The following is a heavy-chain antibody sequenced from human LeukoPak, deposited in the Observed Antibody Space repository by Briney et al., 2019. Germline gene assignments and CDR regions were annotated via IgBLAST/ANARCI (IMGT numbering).Heavy chain of an antibody. V-gene: IGHV4-34*01. J-gene: IGHJ5*02. Sequence: SETLSLTCAVYGGSFSGYYWSWIRQPPGKGLEWIGEINHSGSTNYNPSLKSRVTISVDTSKNQFSLKLSSATAADTAVYYCARAVVVVPAAIRWFDPWGQGTLVTVSS. CDR1: GGSFSGYY. CDR3: ARAVVVVPAAIRWFDP. D-gene: IGHD2-2*01. CDR2: INHSGST.